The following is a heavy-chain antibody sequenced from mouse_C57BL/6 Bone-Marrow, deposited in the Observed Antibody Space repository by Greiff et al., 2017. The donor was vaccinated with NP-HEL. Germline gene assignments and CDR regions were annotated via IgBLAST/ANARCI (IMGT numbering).Heavy chain of an antibody. CDR1: GYTFTTYP. V-gene: IGHV1-47*01. J-gene: IGHJ4*01. Sequence: VHLVESGAELVKPGASVKMSCKASGYTFTTYPIEWMKQNHGKSLEWIGNFHPYNDDTKYNEKFKGKATLTVEKSSSTVYLELSRLTSDDSAVYYCARRGPSGPYYAMDYWGQGTSVTVSS. CDR2: FHPYNDDT. CDR3: ARRGPSGPYYAMDY. D-gene: IGHD3-2*02.